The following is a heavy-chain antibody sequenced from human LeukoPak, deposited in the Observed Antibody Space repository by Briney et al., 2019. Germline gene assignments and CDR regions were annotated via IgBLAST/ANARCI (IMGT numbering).Heavy chain of an antibody. CDR1: GGSISSSSYY. V-gene: IGHV4-39*07. CDR3: ARERNTTCGGDCYYFDY. D-gene: IGHD2-21*02. Sequence: PSETLSLTCTVSGGSISSSSYYWGWIRQPPGKGLEWIGEINHSGSTNYNPSLKSRVTISVDTSKNQFSLKLSSVTAADTAVYYCARERNTTCGGDCYYFDYWGQGTLVTVSS. CDR2: INHSGST. J-gene: IGHJ4*02.